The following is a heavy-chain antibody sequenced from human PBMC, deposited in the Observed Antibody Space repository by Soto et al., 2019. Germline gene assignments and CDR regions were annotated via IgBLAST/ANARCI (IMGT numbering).Heavy chain of an antibody. V-gene: IGHV3-23*01. CDR2: ISGSGVST. J-gene: IGHJ3*02. CDR3: AKGSGGSPLNAFDI. Sequence: GGSLRLSCAASGLTFSNYAMSWVRQAPGEGLEWVSAISGSGVSTYYTASVKGRLTISRDNSKSMLYLHMNSLRADDTAVYYCAKGSGGSPLNAFDIWGQGTVVTVSS. D-gene: IGHD2-15*01. CDR1: GLTFSNYA.